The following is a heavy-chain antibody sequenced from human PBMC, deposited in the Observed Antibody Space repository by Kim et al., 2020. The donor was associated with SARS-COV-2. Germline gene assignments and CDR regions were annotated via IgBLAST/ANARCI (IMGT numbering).Heavy chain of an antibody. Sequence: GGSLRLSCAASGFTFSSYAMHWVRQAPGKGLEWVAVISYDGSNKYYADSVKGRFTISRDNSKNTLYLQMNSLRAEDTAVYYCASSPKVAAMVWGQGTLVTVSS. CDR1: GFTFSSYA. CDR2: ISYDGSNK. J-gene: IGHJ4*02. CDR3: ASSPKVAAMV. V-gene: IGHV3-30-3*01. D-gene: IGHD6-13*01.